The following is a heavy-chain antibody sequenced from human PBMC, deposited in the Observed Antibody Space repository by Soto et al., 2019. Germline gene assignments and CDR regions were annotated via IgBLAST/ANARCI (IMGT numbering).Heavy chain of an antibody. Sequence: KLPETLSLTCSVSGGSISSSSYFWGWVRQPPGKGLEWIGSIYYSGSTYYNPSLRSRVTISVDTSKNQFSLKLSSVTAADTAVFYCARHYSSGSRNWFDPWGQGTLVTVSS. CDR2: IYYSGST. J-gene: IGHJ5*02. CDR1: GGSISSSSYF. CDR3: ARHYSSGSRNWFDP. V-gene: IGHV4-39*01. D-gene: IGHD6-19*01.